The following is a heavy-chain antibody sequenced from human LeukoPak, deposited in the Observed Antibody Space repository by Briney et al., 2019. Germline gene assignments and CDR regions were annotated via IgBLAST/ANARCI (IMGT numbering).Heavy chain of an antibody. CDR3: ARGLTMVRGVLPHY. J-gene: IGHJ4*02. CDR1: GYTFTSYA. V-gene: IGHV1-3*01. CDR2: INAGNGNT. D-gene: IGHD3-10*01. Sequence: GASVKVSCKASGYTFTSYAMHWVRQAPGQRLEWMGWINAGNGNTKYSQKFQGRVTITRDTSASTAYMELSSLRSEDTAVYYCARGLTMVRGVLPHYWGQGTLVTVSS.